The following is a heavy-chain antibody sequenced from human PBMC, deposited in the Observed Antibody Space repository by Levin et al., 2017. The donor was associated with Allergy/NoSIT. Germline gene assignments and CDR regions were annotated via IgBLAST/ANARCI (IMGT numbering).Heavy chain of an antibody. Sequence: QRGESLKISCAASGFSVSNHYMTWVRQGPGKGLECVSVIYSDGSTYYADSVRGRFTISRDSFRNTLSLQMNSLRDDDTAVYYCTKGHYSGVYQWGQGTLVTVSS. CDR1: GFSVSNHY. D-gene: IGHD2-2*01. J-gene: IGHJ4*02. CDR2: IYSDGST. V-gene: IGHV3-53*01. CDR3: TKGHYSGVYQ.